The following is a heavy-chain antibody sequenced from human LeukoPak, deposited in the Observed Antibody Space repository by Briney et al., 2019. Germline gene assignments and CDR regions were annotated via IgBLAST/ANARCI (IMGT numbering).Heavy chain of an antibody. J-gene: IGHJ4*02. V-gene: IGHV3-21*04. CDR2: ISSSSSYI. CDR1: GFTFSCYS. Sequence: GGSLRLSCAASGFTFSCYSMNWVRQAPGKGLEWVSSISSSSSYIYYADSVKGRFTISRDNAKNSLYLQMDNLRIEDTALYYRVKDPGSHGNYFFDSWGQGALVTVSS. CDR3: VKDPGSHGNYFFDS. D-gene: IGHD3-3*01.